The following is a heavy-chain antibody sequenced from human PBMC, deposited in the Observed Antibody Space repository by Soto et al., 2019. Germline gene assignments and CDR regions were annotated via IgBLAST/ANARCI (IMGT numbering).Heavy chain of an antibody. J-gene: IGHJ4*02. Sequence: EVQQVESGGGLVEPGGSLRLSCAASGFTFSNAWMNWVRQAPGKGLEWIARIKSKAAGGTTDYAAPVKGRFTISRDDSTNTLYLQVNSLKTEDTALYSCITDLPGGHSDYFDYWGQGTLVTVSS. D-gene: IGHD5-12*01. V-gene: IGHV3-15*01. CDR1: GFTFSNAW. CDR2: IKSKAAGGTT. CDR3: ITDLPGGHSDYFDY.